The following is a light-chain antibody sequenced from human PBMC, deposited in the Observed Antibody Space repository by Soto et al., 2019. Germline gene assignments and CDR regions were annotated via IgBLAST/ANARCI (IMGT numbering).Light chain of an antibody. Sequence: DIQMTQSPSTLSASVGDRVTITCRASQNINSWLAWYQQKPGKAPKLLIYTASTLQSGVPSRFSGSGSGTEFTLTITSLQPDDYAIYYCQQYSDWATFGQGTKVEIK. J-gene: IGKJ1*01. CDR2: TAS. V-gene: IGKV1-5*03. CDR3: QQYSDWAT. CDR1: QNINSW.